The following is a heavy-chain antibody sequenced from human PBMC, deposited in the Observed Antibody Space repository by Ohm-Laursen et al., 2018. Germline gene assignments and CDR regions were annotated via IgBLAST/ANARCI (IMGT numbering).Heavy chain of an antibody. CDR3: AKERYYDFWSGYYHY. CDR1: GFTFSSYA. Sequence: GSLRLSCTASGFTFSSYAMSWVRQAPGKGLEWVSAISGSGGSTYYADSVKGRFTISRDNSKNTLYLQMNSLRAEDTAVYYCAKERYYDFWSGYYHYWGQGTLVTVSS. CDR2: ISGSGGST. V-gene: IGHV3-23*01. J-gene: IGHJ4*02. D-gene: IGHD3-3*01.